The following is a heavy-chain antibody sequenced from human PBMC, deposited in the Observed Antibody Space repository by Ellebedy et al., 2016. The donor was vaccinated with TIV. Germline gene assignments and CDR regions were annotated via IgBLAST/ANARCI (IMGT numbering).Heavy chain of an antibody. CDR1: GFTFSSYS. J-gene: IGHJ4*02. V-gene: IGHV3-21*01. D-gene: IGHD3-22*01. CDR2: ISSSSSYI. CDR3: ARDQPTMIVDPLPLDY. Sequence: GGSLRLSXAASGFTFSSYSMNWVRQAPGKGLEWVSSISSSSSYIYYADSVKGRFTISRDNAKNSLYLQMNGLRAEDTAVYYCARDQPTMIVDPLPLDYWGQGTLVTVSS.